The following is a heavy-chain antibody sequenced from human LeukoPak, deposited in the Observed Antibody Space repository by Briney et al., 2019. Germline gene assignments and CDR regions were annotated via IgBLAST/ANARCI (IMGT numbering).Heavy chain of an antibody. CDR2: ISYDGSNK. V-gene: IGHV3-30*18. Sequence: GGSLRLSCAASGFTFSSYAMTWVRQAPGKGLEWVAVISYDGSNKYYADSVKGRFTISRDNSKNTLYLQMNSLRAEDTAVYYCAKGFQGLFDYWGQGTLVTVSS. CDR1: GFTFSSYA. J-gene: IGHJ4*02. CDR3: AKGFQGLFDY. D-gene: IGHD3-10*01.